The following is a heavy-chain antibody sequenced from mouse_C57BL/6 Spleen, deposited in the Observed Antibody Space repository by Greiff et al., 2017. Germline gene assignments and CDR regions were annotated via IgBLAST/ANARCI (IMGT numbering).Heavy chain of an antibody. CDR1: GYTFTSYW. D-gene: IGHD4-1*01. J-gene: IGHJ4*01. CDR2: IDTNSGGT. V-gene: IGHV1-72*01. CDR3: AKLAHYYAMDY. Sequence: QVQLQQPGAELVKPGASVKLSCKASGYTFTSYWMHWVQQRPGRGLEWIGRIDTNSGGTKYNEKFTSKATLTVDKPSSTAYMQLSSLTSEDSAVYYCAKLAHYYAMDYWGQGTSVTVSS.